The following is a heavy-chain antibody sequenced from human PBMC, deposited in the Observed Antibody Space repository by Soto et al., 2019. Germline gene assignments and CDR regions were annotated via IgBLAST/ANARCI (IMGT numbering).Heavy chain of an antibody. CDR3: AQPIGVRAFDY. CDR1: GGSFSGYY. D-gene: IGHD2-8*01. Sequence: PSETLSLTCAVYGGSFSGYYWSWIRQPPGKGLEWIGKINHSGSTNYNPSLKSRVTISIDTSKNQFSLRLNSVTAADTAFYYCAQPIGVRAFDYWGKGTLVTVSS. J-gene: IGHJ4*02. CDR2: INHSGST. V-gene: IGHV4-34*01.